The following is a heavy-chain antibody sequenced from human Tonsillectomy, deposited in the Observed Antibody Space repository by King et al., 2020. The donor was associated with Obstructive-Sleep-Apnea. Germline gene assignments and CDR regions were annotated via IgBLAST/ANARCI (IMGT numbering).Heavy chain of an antibody. CDR3: ASDRNFYYFGL. J-gene: IGHJ2*01. Sequence: VQLVESGGGLVKPGGSLRLSCAASGITFTYAWMSWVRQVPGKGLEWVGRIRSDRDGGTTDYGAPVKGRFTISRDDSKNTLYLQMNSLKTEDTALYYCASDRNFYYFGLWGRGTLVTVSS. V-gene: IGHV3-15*05. CDR1: GITFTYAW. D-gene: IGHD2/OR15-2a*01. CDR2: IRSDRDGGTT.